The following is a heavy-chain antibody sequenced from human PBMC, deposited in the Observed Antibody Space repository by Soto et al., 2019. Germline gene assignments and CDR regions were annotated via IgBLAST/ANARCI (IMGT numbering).Heavy chain of an antibody. V-gene: IGHV3-23*01. D-gene: IGHD4-17*01. Sequence: EVQLLESGGGLVQPGGSLRLSCAASGITFSSSVMNWVRHTPGKGLEWVSTVRRSGDPTYYADSVRGRFTISRDNSKNTLYLQMYSLRADDTAVYYCATGHDSGDLLFDPWGHGTLVTVSS. CDR2: VRRSGDPT. CDR1: GITFSSSV. CDR3: ATGHDSGDLLFDP. J-gene: IGHJ5*02.